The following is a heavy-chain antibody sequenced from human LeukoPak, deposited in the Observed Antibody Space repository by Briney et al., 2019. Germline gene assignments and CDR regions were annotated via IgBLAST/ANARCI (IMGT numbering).Heavy chain of an antibody. D-gene: IGHD3-9*01. CDR2: IYTSGST. J-gene: IGHJ3*02. CDR3: ARHVAHLLRYFVKAHGAIDI. CDR1: GGSISSGSYY. V-gene: IGHV4-61*02. Sequence: PSETLSLTCTVSGGSISSGSYYWSWLRQPAGKGLEWIGRIYTSGSTNYNPSLKSRITISVYTSKNQFSLKPSSVTAADTAVYYCARHVAHLLRYFVKAHGAIDIWGQGTMVTVSS.